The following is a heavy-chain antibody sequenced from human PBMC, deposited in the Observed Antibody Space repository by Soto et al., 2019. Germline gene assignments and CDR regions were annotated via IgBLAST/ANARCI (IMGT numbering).Heavy chain of an antibody. V-gene: IGHV4-34*01. Sequence: SETLSLTCAVYGGSFSGYYWSWIRQPPGKGLEWIGEINHSGSTNYNPSLKSRVTISVDTSKNQFSLKLSSVTAADTAVYYCARGLSRDDIVVVPAAIWFDPWGQGTLVTVSS. CDR1: GGSFSGYY. CDR2: INHSGST. D-gene: IGHD2-2*01. CDR3: ARGLSRDDIVVVPAAIWFDP. J-gene: IGHJ5*02.